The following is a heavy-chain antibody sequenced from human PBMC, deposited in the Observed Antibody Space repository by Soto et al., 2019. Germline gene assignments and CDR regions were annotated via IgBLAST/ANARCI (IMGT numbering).Heavy chain of an antibody. Sequence: QGQLVQSGGEVKKPGASVKVSCKASGYTFTRYGISWVRQAPGQGLEWMGWISGYNGDTKYAQKSQGRVTMTVATPTTTAYTGPRRLTSDDRAVYYCAKNGLPPYYYHGMDVWGQGTTVTFSS. CDR1: GYTFTRYG. CDR3: AKNGLPPYYYHGMDV. V-gene: IGHV1-18*01. D-gene: IGHD2-8*01. J-gene: IGHJ6*02. CDR2: ISGYNGDT.